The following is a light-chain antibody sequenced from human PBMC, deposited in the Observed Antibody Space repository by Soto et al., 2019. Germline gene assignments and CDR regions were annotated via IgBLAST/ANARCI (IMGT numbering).Light chain of an antibody. CDR2: ATC. J-gene: IGKJ2*01. Sequence: DIQMTQSPSSLSAAVGDRGTITCRARQTSSNDWNWYQQKPGRAPKLLIYATCTLQSGVPSRFSGSGSGTDFTLTISRLQPEDSSTYYCQQTYSTPYTFGQGTKLEIK. CDR1: QTSSND. CDR3: QQTYSTPYT. V-gene: IGKV1-39*01.